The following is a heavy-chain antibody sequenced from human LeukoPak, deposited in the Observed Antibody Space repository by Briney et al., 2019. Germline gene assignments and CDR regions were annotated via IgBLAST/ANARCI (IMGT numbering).Heavy chain of an antibody. D-gene: IGHD1-26*01. J-gene: IGHJ5*02. CDR1: GGTFSSYA. Sequence: SVKVSCKASGGTFSSYAISWVRQAPGQGLEWMGGIIPIFGTANYAQKFQGRVTITTDESTSTAYMELSSLRSEDTAVYYCARAIGRDNWFDPWGQGTLVTVSS. CDR3: ARAIGRDNWFDP. CDR2: IIPIFGTA. V-gene: IGHV1-69*05.